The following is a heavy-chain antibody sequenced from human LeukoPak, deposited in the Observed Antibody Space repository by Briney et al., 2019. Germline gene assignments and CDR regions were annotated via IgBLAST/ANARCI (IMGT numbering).Heavy chain of an antibody. Sequence: SETLSLTCTVSGGSISSGSYYWGWIRQPAGKGLEWIGHIYTSGSTSSNPSLRSRVTISIETSKNQFSLKLSAVTAADTAVYYCARARSSGWSQKWFDPWGQGTLVTVSS. CDR2: IYTSGST. J-gene: IGHJ5*02. CDR3: ARARSSGWSQKWFDP. V-gene: IGHV4-61*09. CDR1: GGSISSGSYY. D-gene: IGHD6-19*01.